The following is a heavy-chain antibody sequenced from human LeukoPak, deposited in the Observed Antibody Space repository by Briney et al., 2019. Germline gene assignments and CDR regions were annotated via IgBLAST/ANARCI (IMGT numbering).Heavy chain of an antibody. Sequence: SQTLSLTCAISGDSVSNNSPTWNWIRQSPSRGLEWLGRTYYRSKWYNDYAVSVKSRITINPDTSKNQFSLQLNSVTPEDTAVYYCERASLGSSWPGFDYWGQGTLVTVSS. CDR3: ERASLGSSWPGFDY. V-gene: IGHV6-1*01. CDR2: TYYRSKWYN. J-gene: IGHJ4*02. CDR1: GDSVSNNSPT. D-gene: IGHD6-13*01.